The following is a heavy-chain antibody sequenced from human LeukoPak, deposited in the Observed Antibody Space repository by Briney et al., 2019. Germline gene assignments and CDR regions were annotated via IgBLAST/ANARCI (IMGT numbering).Heavy chain of an antibody. V-gene: IGHV3-30-3*01. CDR3: ARDLVGAVTENGAFDI. Sequence: PGRSLRLSCAASGFTFSSYAMHWVRQAPGKGLEWVAVISYDGSNKYYADSVKGRFTISRDNSKNTLYLQMNSLRAEDTAVYYCARDLVGAVTENGAFDIWGQGTMVTVSS. J-gene: IGHJ3*02. CDR2: ISYDGSNK. CDR1: GFTFSSYA. D-gene: IGHD1-26*01.